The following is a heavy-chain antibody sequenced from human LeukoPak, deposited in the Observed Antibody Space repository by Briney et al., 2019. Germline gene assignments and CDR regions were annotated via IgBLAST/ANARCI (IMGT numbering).Heavy chain of an antibody. J-gene: IGHJ4*02. Sequence: PGGSLRLSCAASGFKFSSNWMSWVRQAPGKGLEWVANIKQDGSEKYYVDSAKGRFTISRDNSKNTLFLQMNSLRAEDTAVYYCARVGGYCSGGSCLAFGSWGQGTLVTVSS. D-gene: IGHD2-15*01. CDR3: ARVGGYCSGGSCLAFGS. CDR2: IKQDGSEK. CDR1: GFKFSSNW. V-gene: IGHV3-7*03.